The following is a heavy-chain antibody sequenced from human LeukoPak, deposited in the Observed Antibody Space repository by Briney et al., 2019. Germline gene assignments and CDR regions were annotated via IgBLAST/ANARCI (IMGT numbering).Heavy chain of an antibody. J-gene: IGHJ6*04. CDR2: ISYDGSNK. Sequence: PGGSLRLSCAASGFTFSSYAMHWVRQAPGKGLEWVAVISYDGSNKYYADSVKGRFTISRDNSKNTLYLQMNSLRAEDTAVYYCARGLERNLYYCYGMDVWGKGTTVTVSS. CDR3: ARGLERNLYYCYGMDV. D-gene: IGHD1-1*01. V-gene: IGHV3-30*04. CDR1: GFTFSSYA.